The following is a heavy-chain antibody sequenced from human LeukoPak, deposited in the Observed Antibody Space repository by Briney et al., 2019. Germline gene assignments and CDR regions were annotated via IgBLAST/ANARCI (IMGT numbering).Heavy chain of an antibody. V-gene: IGHV3-23*01. CDR3: TKRYVNSNYWQSLGE. J-gene: IGHJ1*01. D-gene: IGHD2/OR15-2a*01. CDR1: GFTFSSYA. Sequence: GGSLRLSCAASGFTFSSYAMSWVRQAXXXXXXXXXGVTGNAANTYYADSVKGRFAISRDNSKNTVYLQMNSLRVEDTAIYYCTKRYVNSNYWQSLGEWGQGTLVTVSS. CDR2: VTGNAANT.